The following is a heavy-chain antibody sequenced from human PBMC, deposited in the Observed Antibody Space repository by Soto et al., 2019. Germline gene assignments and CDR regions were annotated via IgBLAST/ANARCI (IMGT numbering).Heavy chain of an antibody. Sequence: QVQLVQSGAEEKKPGASVKVSCKASGYTFTGYAMNWVRQAPGQRLEWMGWINADNGNTKYLPKFQGRVTITRDTTASAAYMELGSLSSEDKAGEYCAKAVAGPADFDYWGQGTLVTVSS. V-gene: IGHV1-3*05. J-gene: IGHJ4*02. CDR2: INADNGNT. CDR3: AKAVAGPADFDY. CDR1: GYTFTGYA.